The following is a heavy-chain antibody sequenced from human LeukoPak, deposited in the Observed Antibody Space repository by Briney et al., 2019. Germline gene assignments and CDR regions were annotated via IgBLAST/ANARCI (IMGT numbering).Heavy chain of an antibody. CDR3: ARQGYTAAYYFLDF. D-gene: IGHD2/OR15-2a*01. V-gene: IGHV4-4*07. Sequence: SETLSLTCDVSGGSIRSYYWGWVRQPAGKGLEWIGRIYTTGTTDFNPSLKSRLTMSVDASKNQFSLNLTSVTAADTAVYFCARQGYTAAYYFLDFWSPGTLVTVSS. J-gene: IGHJ4*02. CDR1: GGSIRSYY. CDR2: IYTTGTT.